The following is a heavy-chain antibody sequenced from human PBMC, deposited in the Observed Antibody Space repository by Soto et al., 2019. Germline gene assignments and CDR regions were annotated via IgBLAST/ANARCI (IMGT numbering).Heavy chain of an antibody. CDR2: ISHDGSDQ. CDR1: GFTFSGYG. J-gene: IGHJ6*02. CDR3: AKDRIHYFYYYGMDV. V-gene: IGHV3-30*18. Sequence: QPVGSLRLSCAASGFTFSGYGMHWVRQAPGKGLEWVATISHDGSDQGFADSVKGRFTISRDNSKNTLYLHVNSLRAEDTAIYYCAKDRIHYFYYYGMDVWGQGTTVTVSS.